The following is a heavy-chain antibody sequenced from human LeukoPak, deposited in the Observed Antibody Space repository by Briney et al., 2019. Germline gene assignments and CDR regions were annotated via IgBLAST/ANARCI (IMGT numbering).Heavy chain of an antibody. Sequence: GGSLRLSCAASGFSVSNTYMSWVRQAPGKGLEWVSVIYSGDSGVSTYYADSVKGRFTISRHNSKNTLYLQMSSLRAEDTAVYYCARHERGAENLDYWGQGTLVTVSS. V-gene: IGHV3-53*04. CDR1: GFSVSNTY. CDR2: IYSGDSGVST. CDR3: ARHERGAENLDY. J-gene: IGHJ4*02. D-gene: IGHD1-1*01.